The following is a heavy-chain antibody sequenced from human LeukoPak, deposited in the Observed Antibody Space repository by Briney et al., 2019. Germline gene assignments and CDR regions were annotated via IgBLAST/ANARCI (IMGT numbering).Heavy chain of an antibody. CDR2: IIPFLDVA. D-gene: IGHD1-20*01. J-gene: IGHJ4*02. V-gene: IGHV1-69*04. CDR3: ASPNDRITGTFRFDH. Sequence: SVKVSCKASGGTFSNYAIDWVRLAPGQVLEWMGRIIPFLDVANYAQKFQDRVAITADKSTSTVYMELSSPRSEDTALYYCASPNDRITGTFRFDHWGQGTLVTVSS. CDR1: GGTFSNYA.